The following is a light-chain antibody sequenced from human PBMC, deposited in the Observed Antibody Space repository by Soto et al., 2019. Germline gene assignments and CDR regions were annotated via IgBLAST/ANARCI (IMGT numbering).Light chain of an antibody. CDR2: GAS. CDR3: QQYGSPPYT. J-gene: IGKJ2*01. Sequence: EIVLTQSPGTLSLSPGERATLSCRASQSVRSNYLAWYQQKPGQAPRLLIYGASSRATGIPDRFSGSGSGTDIVLTISRLEPEDFAVYYSQQYGSPPYTFGQGTKLEIK. CDR1: QSVRSNY. V-gene: IGKV3-20*01.